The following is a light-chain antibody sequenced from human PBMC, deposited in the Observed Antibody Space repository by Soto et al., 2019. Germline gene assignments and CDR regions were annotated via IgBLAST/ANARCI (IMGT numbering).Light chain of an antibody. V-gene: IGLV2-14*01. J-gene: IGLJ1*01. Sequence: QSALTQPASVSGPPGQSITISCPGTSSEVGGYNYVSWYQQHPGKAPKLMIYDVSNRPSGVSNRFSGSKSGNTASLTISGLQAEDEADYYCSSYTSSSTYAFGTGTKVTVL. CDR2: DVS. CDR3: SSYTSSSTYA. CDR1: SSEVGGYNY.